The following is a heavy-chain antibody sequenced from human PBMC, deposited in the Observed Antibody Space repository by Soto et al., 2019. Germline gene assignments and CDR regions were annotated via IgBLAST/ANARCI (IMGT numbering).Heavy chain of an antibody. CDR1: GGSISSYY. CDR2: IYYSGST. J-gene: IGHJ4*02. V-gene: IGHV4-59*01. CDR3: ARFNPEITMVRGVIGPSL. Sequence: SETLSLTCTVSGGSISSYYWSWIRQPPGKGLEWIGYIYYSGSTNYNPSLKSRVTISVDTSKNQFSLKLSSVTAADTAVYYCARFNPEITMVRGVIGPSLWGQGTLVTVSS. D-gene: IGHD3-10*01.